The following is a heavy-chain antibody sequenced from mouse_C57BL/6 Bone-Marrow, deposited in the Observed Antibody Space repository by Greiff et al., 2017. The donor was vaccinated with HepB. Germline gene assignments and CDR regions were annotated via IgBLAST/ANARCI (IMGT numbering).Heavy chain of an antibody. CDR1: GYAFSSSW. Sequence: LVEPGASVKISCKASGYAFSSSWMNWVKQRPGKGLEWIGRIYPGDGDTNYNGKCKGKATLTADKSSSTAYMQLSSLTSEDSAVYFCARQVLGTAQEVDYWGQGTTLTVSS. J-gene: IGHJ2*01. CDR3: ARQVLGTAQEVDY. CDR2: IYPGDGDT. V-gene: IGHV1-82*01. D-gene: IGHD3-2*02.